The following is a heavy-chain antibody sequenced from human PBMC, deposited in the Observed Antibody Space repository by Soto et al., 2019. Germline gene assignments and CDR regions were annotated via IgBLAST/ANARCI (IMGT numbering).Heavy chain of an antibody. CDR3: AKDKGIALNLFDY. CDR2: ISWNSGRI. J-gene: IGHJ4*02. Sequence: EVQLVESGGGLVQPGRSLRLSCAASGFTFDDYAMHWVRQAPGKGLEWVSGISWNSGRIGYADSVKGRFTISRDNAKNSRYLQMNSLRAEDTALYYCAKDKGIALNLFDYWGQGTLVTVSS. V-gene: IGHV3-9*01. D-gene: IGHD6-13*01. CDR1: GFTFDDYA.